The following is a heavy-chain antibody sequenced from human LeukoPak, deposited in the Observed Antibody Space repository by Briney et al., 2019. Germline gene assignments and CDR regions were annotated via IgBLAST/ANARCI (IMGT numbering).Heavy chain of an antibody. Sequence: ARTLRLSCAPTRLTFRSFAMRWVRQAPGKGPDSVTGISAGGDATYYADSAKGRFTISRDNSKNTLFLQINNLRTEHTAVYSRATDPNCSDAPCRSPYFDYWGQATLVIDSP. CDR1: RLTFRSFA. V-gene: IGHV3-23*01. CDR3: ATDPNCSDAPCRSPYFDY. CDR2: ISAGGDAT. D-gene: IGHD2-15*01. J-gene: IGHJ4*02.